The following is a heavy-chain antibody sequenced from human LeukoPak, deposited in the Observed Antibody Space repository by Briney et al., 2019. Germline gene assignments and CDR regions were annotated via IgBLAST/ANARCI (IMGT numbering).Heavy chain of an antibody. J-gene: IGHJ5*02. V-gene: IGHV1-69*02. CDR1: GGTFSSYT. Sequence: SVKLSCKASGGTFSSYTMSWVRQAPGQGLEWMGRIIPILGIANYAQKFQGRVTITADKSTSTAYMELSSLRSEDTAVYYCARAKKQGTTVTTGWFDPWGQGTLVTVSS. D-gene: IGHD4-11*01. CDR3: ARAKKQGTTVTTGWFDP. CDR2: IIPILGIA.